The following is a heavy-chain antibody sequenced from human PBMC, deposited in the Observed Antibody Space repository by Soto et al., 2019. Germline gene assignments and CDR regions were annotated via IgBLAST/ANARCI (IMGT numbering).Heavy chain of an antibody. CDR1: GGTFSSYA. D-gene: IGHD6-6*01. V-gene: IGHV1-69*13. J-gene: IGHJ3*02. CDR3: ARDIAYSTSPRHRRDAFDI. Sequence: SVKVSCKASGGTFSSYAISWVRQAPGQGLEWMGGIIPIFGTANYAQKFQGRVTITADESTSTAYMELSSLRSEDTAVYYCARDIAYSTSPRHRRDAFDIWGQGTMVTVSS. CDR2: IIPIFGTA.